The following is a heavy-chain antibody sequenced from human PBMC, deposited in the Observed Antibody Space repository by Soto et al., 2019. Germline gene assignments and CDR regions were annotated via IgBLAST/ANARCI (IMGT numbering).Heavy chain of an antibody. J-gene: IGHJ6*02. V-gene: IGHV5-10-1*01. CDR1: GYTFSAFW. D-gene: IGHD2-8*01. CDR2: IDPRDSYS. CDR3: ARLSPGSCTKTPCPHYFGMDV. Sequence: GESLKISCQASGYTFSAFWITWVRQMPGKGLEWMATIDPRDSYSNYSLSFQGHVTISADKSIGSAYLHWSTLEASDTAIYYCARLSPGSCTKTPCPHYFGMDVWGQGTKVNVSS.